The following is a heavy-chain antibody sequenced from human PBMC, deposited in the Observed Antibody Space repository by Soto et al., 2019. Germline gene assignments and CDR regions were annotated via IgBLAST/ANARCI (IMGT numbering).Heavy chain of an antibody. V-gene: IGHV4-39*01. D-gene: IGHD3-22*01. Sequence: KASETLSLTCTVSGGSISSSIYYWGWIRHPPGKGLEWIGSIYYSGITYYNPSLKSRVTISVDTSKNQFSLKLSSVTAADTAVYYCARSGEFSYDSRGYFGQGPFDYWGQGILVTVS. CDR1: GGSISSSIYY. CDR3: ARSGEFSYDSRGYFGQGPFDY. CDR2: IYYSGIT. J-gene: IGHJ4*02.